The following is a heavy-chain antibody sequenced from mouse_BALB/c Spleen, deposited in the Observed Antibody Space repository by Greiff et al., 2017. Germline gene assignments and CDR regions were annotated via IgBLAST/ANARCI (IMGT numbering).Heavy chain of an antibody. J-gene: IGHJ4*01. CDR2: ISSGGGST. CDR3: ARRDITTAYYYAMDY. Sequence: EVQVVESGGGLVKPGGSLKLSCAASGFAFSSYDMSWVRQTPEKRLEWVAYISSGGGSTYYPDTVKGRFTISRDNAKNTLYLQMSSLKSEDTAMYYCARRDITTAYYYAMDYWGQGTSVTVSS. V-gene: IGHV5-12-1*01. CDR1: GFAFSSYD. D-gene: IGHD1-2*01.